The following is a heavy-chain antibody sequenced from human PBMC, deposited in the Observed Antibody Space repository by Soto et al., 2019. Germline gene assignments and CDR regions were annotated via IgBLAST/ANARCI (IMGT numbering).Heavy chain of an antibody. CDR3: ARDPGIAARHEQNWFDP. CDR2: ISSSSYI. V-gene: IGHV3-21*01. D-gene: IGHD6-6*01. CDR1: GFTFSSYS. Sequence: GGSLRLSXAASGFTFSSYSMNWVRQAPGKGLEWVSSISSSSYIYYADSVKGRFTISRDNAKNSLYLQMNSLRAEDTAVYYCARDPGIAARHEQNWFDPWGQGTLVTVSS. J-gene: IGHJ5*02.